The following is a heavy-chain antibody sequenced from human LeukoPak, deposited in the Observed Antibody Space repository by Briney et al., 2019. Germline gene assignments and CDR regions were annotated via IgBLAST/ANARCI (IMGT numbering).Heavy chain of an antibody. J-gene: IGHJ2*01. CDR2: IYYSGST. V-gene: IGHV4-59*01. Sequence: SQSLSLTCAVSGGSLSRYYSSCIRQPPGKGLEWVGDIYYSGSTNYTPSLTSRVTISVDTSQNNFSLKLSSVTAADTAVEYCARSTAAPGWYFDLWGRGTLVTVSS. D-gene: IGHD5/OR15-5a*01. CDR1: GGSLSRYY. CDR3: ARSTAAPGWYFDL.